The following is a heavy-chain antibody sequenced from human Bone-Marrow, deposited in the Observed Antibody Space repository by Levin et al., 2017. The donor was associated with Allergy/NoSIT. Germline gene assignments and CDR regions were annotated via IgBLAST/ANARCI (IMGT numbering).Heavy chain of an antibody. CDR1: GHNFASLW. V-gene: IGHV5-51*01. CDR2: IYPGDSDT. Sequence: PGGSLRLSCQTLGHNFASLWIGWVRQVPGKGLEWMGVIYPGDSDTKYSPSFEGHVVMSVDKSIQTAYLQWGSLKASDSAIYYCARRGPYCSSTSCFFDRWGQGTQVTVSS. D-gene: IGHD2-2*01. J-gene: IGHJ4*02. CDR3: ARRGPYCSSTSCFFDR.